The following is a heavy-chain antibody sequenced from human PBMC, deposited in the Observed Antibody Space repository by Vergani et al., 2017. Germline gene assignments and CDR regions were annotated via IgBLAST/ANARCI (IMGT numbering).Heavy chain of an antibody. V-gene: IGHV2-70*04. CDR2: IDWDDDK. J-gene: IGHJ4*02. Sequence: QVTLKESGPALVKPTQTLTLTCTFSGFSLTTYGMRVSWIRQPPGKALEWLARIDWDDDKYYRTSLRTILTISKDTFKNQVALTMTNMDPLDTSTYYCARTLSDSRGYYLDYWGQGTLVTVSS. D-gene: IGHD3-22*01. CDR3: ARTLSDSRGYYLDY. CDR1: GFSLTTYGMR.